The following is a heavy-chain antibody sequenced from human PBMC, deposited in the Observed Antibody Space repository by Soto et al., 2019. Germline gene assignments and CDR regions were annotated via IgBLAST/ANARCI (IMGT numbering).Heavy chain of an antibody. J-gene: IGHJ4*02. CDR1: GGSFSGYY. Sequence: SETLSLTCAVYGGSFSGYYWSWIRQPPGKGLEWIGEINHSGSTNYNPSLKSRVTISVDTSKNQFSLKLSSVTAADTAVYYCARGYDFWSGYTDYFDYWGQGNLVTVSS. CDR2: INHSGST. D-gene: IGHD3-3*01. V-gene: IGHV4-34*01. CDR3: ARGYDFWSGYTDYFDY.